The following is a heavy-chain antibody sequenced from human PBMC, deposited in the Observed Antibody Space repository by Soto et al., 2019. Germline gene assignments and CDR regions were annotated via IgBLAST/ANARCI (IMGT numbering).Heavy chain of an antibody. CDR2: ISASGGSI. V-gene: IGHV3-11*01. J-gene: IGHJ4*02. CDR3: ARAWGNFDF. D-gene: IGHD3-16*01. CDR1: GFTFSDFY. Sequence: GGSLRLSCAASGFTFSDFYMNWIRQAPGKGLEWLSSISASGGSIYSADSVKGRFTISRDNDKKSLFLQMNSLRAKDTAVYYCARAWGNFDFWGQGTLVTVSS.